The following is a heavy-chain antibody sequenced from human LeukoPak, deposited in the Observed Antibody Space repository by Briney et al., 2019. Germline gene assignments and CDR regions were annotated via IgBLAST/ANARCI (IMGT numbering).Heavy chain of an antibody. D-gene: IGHD4-17*01. V-gene: IGHV1-2*02. CDR1: GYXFTSYY. CDR3: ARSLDYGDPNVFDI. CDR2: INPNTGGT. J-gene: IGHJ3*02. Sequence: ASVKVSCKASGYXFTSYYIYWVRQAPGQGLKWMGWINPNTGGTDYAQSFQGRVTMTRDTSIRTSYMELARLRSDDTAVYYCARSLDYGDPNVFDIWGQGTLVTVSS.